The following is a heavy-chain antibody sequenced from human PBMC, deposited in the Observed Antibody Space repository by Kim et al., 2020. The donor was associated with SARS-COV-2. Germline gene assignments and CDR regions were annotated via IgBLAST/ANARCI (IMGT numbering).Heavy chain of an antibody. V-gene: IGHV5-51*01. CDR3: ARYVEGSSGPDY. J-gene: IGHJ4*02. D-gene: IGHD3-10*01. Sequence: RYSPSFQGQVTISADKSISTAYLQWSSLKASDTAMYYCARYVEGSSGPDYWGQGTLVTVSS.